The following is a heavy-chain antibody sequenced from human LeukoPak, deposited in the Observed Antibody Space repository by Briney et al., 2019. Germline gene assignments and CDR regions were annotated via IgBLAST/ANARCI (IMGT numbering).Heavy chain of an antibody. J-gene: IGHJ5*02. CDR1: GGSISSHY. Sequence: PSETLSLTCTVSGGSISSHYWSWIRQPPGKGLEWIGYIYYSGSTNYYPSLKSRVTISVDTSKNQFSLKLSSVTAADTAVYYCARGGYYSRRGFDPWGQGTLVTVSS. CDR2: IYYSGST. D-gene: IGHD3-3*01. V-gene: IGHV4-59*11. CDR3: ARGGYYSRRGFDP.